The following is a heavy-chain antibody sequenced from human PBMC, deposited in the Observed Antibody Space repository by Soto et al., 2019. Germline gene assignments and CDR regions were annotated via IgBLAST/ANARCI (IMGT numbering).Heavy chain of an antibody. V-gene: IGHV1-69*12. D-gene: IGHD2-8*01. J-gene: IGHJ6*02. CDR1: GGTFSSYA. Sequence: QVQLVQSGAEVKKPGSSVKVSCKASGGTFSSYAISWVRQAPGQGLEWMGGIIPIFGTADYAQKFQGRVTIPADESTSTAYMELSSLRSEATAVYYCACTVSNYYYYGMDVWGQGTTVTVSS. CDR2: IIPIFGTA. CDR3: ACTVSNYYYYGMDV.